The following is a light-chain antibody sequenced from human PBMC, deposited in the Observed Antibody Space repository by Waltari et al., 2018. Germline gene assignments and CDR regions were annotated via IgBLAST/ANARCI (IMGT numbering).Light chain of an antibody. CDR1: QTISTF. V-gene: IGKV3-11*01. CDR3: LQRADWPPIT. CDR2: DAS. J-gene: IGKJ5*01. Sequence: VLTQSPATLSLSPGERAPLSCRASQTISTFLFWYQQKPGQAPRLLIYDASNRATGIPARFSGSGSGTDFTLTISSLEAEDSAVYYCLQRADWPPITFGQGTRLEI.